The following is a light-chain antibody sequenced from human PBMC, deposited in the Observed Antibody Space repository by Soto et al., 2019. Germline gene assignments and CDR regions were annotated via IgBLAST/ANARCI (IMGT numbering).Light chain of an antibody. CDR3: QQSFSTLWT. CDR2: AAS. Sequence: DIQVTQSPSSLSASEGDRVTITCRASQNINNYLNWYQQKPGKAPKLLIYAASSLQSGVPSRFSGSGSGTDFTLTISSLQPEDFATYYCQQSFSTLWTFGQGTKV. J-gene: IGKJ1*01. V-gene: IGKV1-39*01. CDR1: QNINNY.